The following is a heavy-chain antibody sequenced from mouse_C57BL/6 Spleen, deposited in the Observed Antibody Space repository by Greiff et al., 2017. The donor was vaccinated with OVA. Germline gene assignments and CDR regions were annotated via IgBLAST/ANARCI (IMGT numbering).Heavy chain of an antibody. D-gene: IGHD1-1*01. V-gene: IGHV8-12*01. CDR1: GFSLSTSGMG. CDR2: IYWDDDK. Sequence: QVTLNESGPGILQSSQTLRLTCSFSGFSLSTSGMGVSWIRQPSGKGLEWLAHIYWDDDKRYNPSLKSRLTISKDTSRNQVFLKITSVDTADTATYYCARLYYGSSPWFAYWGQGTLVTVSA. J-gene: IGHJ3*01. CDR3: ARLYYGSSPWFAY.